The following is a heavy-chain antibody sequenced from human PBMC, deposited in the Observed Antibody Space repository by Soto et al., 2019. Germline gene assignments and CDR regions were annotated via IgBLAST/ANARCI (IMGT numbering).Heavy chain of an antibody. D-gene: IGHD5-12*01. V-gene: IGHV3-23*01. Sequence: PGGSLRLPCAASGFTFSSYAMSWVRQAPGKGLEWVSAISGSGGSTYYADSVKGRFTISRDNSKNTLYLQMNSLRAEDTAVYYCAKALLSGYDSEGSFYYYGMDVWGQGTTVTVSS. CDR1: GFTFSSYA. J-gene: IGHJ6*02. CDR2: ISGSGGST. CDR3: AKALLSGYDSEGSFYYYGMDV.